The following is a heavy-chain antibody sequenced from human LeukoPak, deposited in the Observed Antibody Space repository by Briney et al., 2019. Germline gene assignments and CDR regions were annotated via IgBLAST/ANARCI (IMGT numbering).Heavy chain of an antibody. Sequence: GESLKISCKGSGYSFGSQWIGWVRQMPGKGLEWMGIIYPGDSDSRYSPSFQGQVTISADKSISTAYLQRGSLRASDTAIYYCARVIIGGNYGGFYGLDVWGQGTTVIVSS. CDR1: GYSFGSQW. CDR2: IYPGDSDS. V-gene: IGHV5-51*01. CDR3: ARVIIGGNYGGFYGLDV. J-gene: IGHJ6*02. D-gene: IGHD4-11*01.